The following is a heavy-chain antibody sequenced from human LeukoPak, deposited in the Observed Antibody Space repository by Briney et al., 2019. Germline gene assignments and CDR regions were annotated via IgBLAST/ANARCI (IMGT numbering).Heavy chain of an antibody. Sequence: GSLRLSCAASGFTFSSYGMHWVRQAPGKGLEWVAGISYDGSNKYYADSVKGRFTISRDNSKNTLYLQMNSLRAEDTAVYYCAKSLPAAGAYYGMDVWGQGTTVTVSS. CDR1: GFTFSSYG. V-gene: IGHV3-30*18. J-gene: IGHJ6*02. CDR2: ISYDGSNK. CDR3: AKSLPAAGAYYGMDV. D-gene: IGHD2-2*01.